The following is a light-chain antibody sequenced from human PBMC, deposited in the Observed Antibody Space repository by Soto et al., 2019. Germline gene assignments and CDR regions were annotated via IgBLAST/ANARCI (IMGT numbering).Light chain of an antibody. CDR1: SSNIGAGYD. CDR3: QSYDSSLSGRGV. CDR2: GNS. V-gene: IGLV1-40*01. J-gene: IGLJ1*01. Sequence: QSVLTQPPSVSGAPGQRVTISCTGSSSNIGAGYDVHWYQQLPGTAPKLLIYGNSNRPSGVPDRFSGSKSGTSASLAITGLQAEDEADYYCQSYDSSLSGRGVFGTGIKLTVL.